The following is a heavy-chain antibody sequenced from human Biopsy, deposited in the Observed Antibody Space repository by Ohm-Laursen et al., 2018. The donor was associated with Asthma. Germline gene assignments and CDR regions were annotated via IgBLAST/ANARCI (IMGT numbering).Heavy chain of an antibody. V-gene: IGHV1-69*01. CDR3: ARCQVGYSSGWSLLLKKIYYSGMDV. Sequence: SSVKVSCKAPGGTFSNFAISWVRQAPGQGLEWLGGIMTVFGTTNHAQKFQGRVTITADESTGTAYMEVTSLRSEDTAIYYWARCQVGYSSGWSLLLKKIYYSGMDVWGQGTAVTVSS. D-gene: IGHD6-19*01. CDR1: GGTFSNFA. CDR2: IMTVFGTT. J-gene: IGHJ6*02.